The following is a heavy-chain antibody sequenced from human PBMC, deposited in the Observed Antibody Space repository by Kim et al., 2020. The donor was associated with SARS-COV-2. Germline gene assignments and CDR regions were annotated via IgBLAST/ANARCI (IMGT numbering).Heavy chain of an antibody. V-gene: IGHV3-23*03. Sequence: GGSLRLSCAASGFTFSSYAMSWVRQAPGKGLEWVSVIYSGGSSTYYADSVKGRFTISRDNSKNTLYLQMNSLRAEDTAVYYCAFTSHYYYYYGMDVWGQGTTVTVSS. J-gene: IGHJ6*02. CDR1: GFTFSSYA. D-gene: IGHD3-10*01. CDR3: AFTSHYYYYYGMDV. CDR2: IYSGGSST.